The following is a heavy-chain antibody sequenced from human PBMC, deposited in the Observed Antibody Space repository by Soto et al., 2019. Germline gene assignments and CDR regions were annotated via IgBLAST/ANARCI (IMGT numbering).Heavy chain of an antibody. V-gene: IGHV4-61*01. Sequence: SETLSLTCTVSGGSVSSGNYYWSWIRQPPGKTLEWIGYIYNSGTTNYNPSLKSRVTISIDTSKNQFSLKMKSVTAADTAVYNCSRGSNHGDPRGAFDIWGRGTMVTVSS. CDR3: SRGSNHGDPRGAFDI. D-gene: IGHD2-21*02. CDR2: IYNSGTT. J-gene: IGHJ3*02. CDR1: GGSVSSGNYY.